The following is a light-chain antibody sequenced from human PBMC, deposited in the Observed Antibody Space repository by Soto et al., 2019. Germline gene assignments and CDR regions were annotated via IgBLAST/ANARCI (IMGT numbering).Light chain of an antibody. CDR3: PACDDSLNGYWV. CDR1: SSNIGSNT. CDR2: NNN. Sequence: QSVLTQPPSASGTPGQRVTISCSGSSSNIGSNTVNWYQQLPGTAPKLLIYNNNKRPSGVPDRFSGSKSGTSASLAISGLQAEDEADYYCPACDDSLNGYWVFGGGTKLTVL. J-gene: IGLJ3*02. V-gene: IGLV1-44*01.